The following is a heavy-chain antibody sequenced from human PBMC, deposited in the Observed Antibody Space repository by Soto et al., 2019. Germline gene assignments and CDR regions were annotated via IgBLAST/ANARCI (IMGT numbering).Heavy chain of an antibody. D-gene: IGHD6-13*01. CDR1: GLTFSSYA. J-gene: IGHJ4*02. V-gene: IGHV3-30-3*01. Sequence: GGSLRLSCAASGLTFSSYAMHWVRQAPGKGLEWVAVISYDGSNKYYADSVKGRFTISRDNSKNTLYLQMNSLRAEDTAVYYCARENVAATIDYWGQGTLVTVSS. CDR2: ISYDGSNK. CDR3: ARENVAATIDY.